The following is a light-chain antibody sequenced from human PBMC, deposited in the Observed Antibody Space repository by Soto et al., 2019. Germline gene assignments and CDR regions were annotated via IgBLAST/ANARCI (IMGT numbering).Light chain of an antibody. J-gene: IGLJ1*01. V-gene: IGLV2-14*01. CDR2: EVS. CDR1: SSDVGRYNY. Sequence: QSVLAQPASVSGSPGQSITISCTGTSSDVGRYNYVAWYQQHPGKAPKVLIFEVSNRPSGVSSRFSGSKSGNTASLNISGLQDEEEADYYCSSYETRSTLVFGTGTKVTV. CDR3: SSYETRSTLV.